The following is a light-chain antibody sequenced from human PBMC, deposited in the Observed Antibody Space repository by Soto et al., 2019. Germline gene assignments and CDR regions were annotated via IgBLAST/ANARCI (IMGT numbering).Light chain of an antibody. J-gene: IGKJ1*01. CDR1: QRISRW. CDR2: EAS. V-gene: IGKV1-5*03. Sequence: DIQMTQSPSTLSASVGDRVTITCRASQRISRWLAWCQQKPGKGPKLLIYEASSLESGVPSRFSGSGSGTEFTLTISALQPDDFATYYYQQSSTFPSMFGQGTKVEIK. CDR3: QQSSTFPSM.